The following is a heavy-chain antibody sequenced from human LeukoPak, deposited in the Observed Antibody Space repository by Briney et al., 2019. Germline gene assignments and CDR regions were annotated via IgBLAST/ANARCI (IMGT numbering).Heavy chain of an antibody. CDR3: ARDQGGTGSWYEGEGY. V-gene: IGHV3-20*04. CDR2: IYWNGGRT. D-gene: IGHD6-13*01. CDR1: GFTYEEYG. Sequence: GGSLTLPCAASGFTYEEYGMSCVRHAPGKALEGVSGIYWNGGRTGYVDPVKGRFTISRENAKNSLYLQMNSLRAEDTALYYCARDQGGTGSWYEGEGYWGQGRLVSVCS. J-gene: IGHJ4*02.